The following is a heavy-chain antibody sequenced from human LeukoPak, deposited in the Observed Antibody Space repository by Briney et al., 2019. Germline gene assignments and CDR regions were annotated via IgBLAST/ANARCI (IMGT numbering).Heavy chain of an antibody. D-gene: IGHD3-22*01. V-gene: IGHV3-48*03. CDR3: AREPRGYYDSSGYSDAFDI. Sequence: PGGSLRLSCAASGFTFSSYEMNWVRQAPGKGLEWVSYISSSGSTIYYADSVKGRFTISRDNAKNSLYLQMNSLRAEDTAVYYCAREPRGYYDSSGYSDAFDIWGQGTMVTVSS. CDR1: GFTFSSYE. J-gene: IGHJ3*02. CDR2: ISSSGSTI.